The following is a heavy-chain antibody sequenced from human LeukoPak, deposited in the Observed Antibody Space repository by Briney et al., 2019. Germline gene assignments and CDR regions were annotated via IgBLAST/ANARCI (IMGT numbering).Heavy chain of an antibody. D-gene: IGHD1-7*01. CDR3: ARWNSNMNWNYLRGAFDI. CDR1: GGSISSGGYY. Sequence: PSETLSLTCTVSGGSISSGGYYWSWIRQHPGKGLEWIGYIYYSGSTYYNPSLKSRVTISVDTSKNQFSLKLSSVTAADTAVYYCARWNSNMNWNYLRGAFDIWGQGTMVTVSS. CDR2: IYYSGST. V-gene: IGHV4-31*03. J-gene: IGHJ3*02.